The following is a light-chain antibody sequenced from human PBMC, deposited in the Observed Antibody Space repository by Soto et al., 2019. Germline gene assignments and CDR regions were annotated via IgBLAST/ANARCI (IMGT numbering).Light chain of an antibody. Sequence: EIVMTQSPDTLSVSPGERATLSCRASQSVSSNLAWYQQKPGQAPRLLIYGASTRATGIPARFSGSGSGTEFTLTINSLQSEDFAVYYCQQYNDWLTFGGGTKVEIK. CDR2: GAS. J-gene: IGKJ4*01. CDR3: QQYNDWLT. CDR1: QSVSSN. V-gene: IGKV3-15*01.